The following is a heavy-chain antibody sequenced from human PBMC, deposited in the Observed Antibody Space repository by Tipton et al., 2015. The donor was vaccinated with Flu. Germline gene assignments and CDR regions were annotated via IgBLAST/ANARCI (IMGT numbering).Heavy chain of an antibody. V-gene: IGHV4-59*11. Sequence: TLSLTCTVSGGSISSHYWSWIRQPPGKGLEWIGYIYCSGSISYNPSLKSRVTISVDTSKNQFSLKLSSVTAADTAVYYCAREWGDAFDIWGQGTMVTVSS. CDR2: IYCSGSI. J-gene: IGHJ3*02. CDR1: GGSISSHY. CDR3: AREWGDAFDI. D-gene: IGHD3-16*01.